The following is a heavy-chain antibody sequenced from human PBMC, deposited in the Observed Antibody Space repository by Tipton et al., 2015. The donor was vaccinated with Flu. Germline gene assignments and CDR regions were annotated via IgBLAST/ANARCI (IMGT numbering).Heavy chain of an antibody. D-gene: IGHD4/OR15-4a*01. J-gene: IGHJ6*02. CDR2: IYPGDSDT. V-gene: IGHV5-51*01. CDR1: GYIFSNYW. CDR3: ARHADGYDYGYRNGMDV. Sequence: VQLVQSGGEVKKPGESLRISCKGSGYIFSNYWLAWVRQVPGRGLEWMGIIYPGDSDTRYNAPFQGQVTISAAKSTTTAYLQWSSLRASDSATYYGARHADGYDYGYRNGMDVWGQGTTVIVSS.